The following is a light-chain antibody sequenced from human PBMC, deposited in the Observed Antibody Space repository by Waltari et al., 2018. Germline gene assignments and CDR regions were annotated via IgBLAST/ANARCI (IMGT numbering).Light chain of an antibody. CDR3: RSYTSSSTWV. V-gene: IGLV2-18*02. Sequence: WYQQPPGTAPKLMIYEVNNRPSGVPDRCSGSKSGNTASLTISGLQAEDEADYYCRSYTSSSTWVFGGGTKLTVL. CDR2: EVN. J-gene: IGLJ3*02.